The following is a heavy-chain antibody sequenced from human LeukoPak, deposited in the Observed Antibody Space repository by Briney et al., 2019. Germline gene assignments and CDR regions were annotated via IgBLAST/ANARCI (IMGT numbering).Heavy chain of an antibody. V-gene: IGHV3-30*03. CDR3: VSTRFDY. D-gene: IGHD4-11*01. Sequence: GGSLRLSCAASGFTFSSYGMHWVRQAPGKGLEWVAVISYDGSNKYYADTVKGRFTISRDNSKNTLYLQMNSLRAEDTAVYYCVSTRFDYWGQGTLVIVSS. CDR2: ISYDGSNK. J-gene: IGHJ4*02. CDR1: GFTFSSYG.